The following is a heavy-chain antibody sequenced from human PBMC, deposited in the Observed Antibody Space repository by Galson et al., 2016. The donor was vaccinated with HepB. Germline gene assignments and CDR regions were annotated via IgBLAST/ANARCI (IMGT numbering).Heavy chain of an antibody. CDR1: GFTLSDSY. CDR3: ARGVGFYT. CDR2: ISSNSGGGAI. J-gene: IGHJ4*02. D-gene: IGHD3-3*01. Sequence: SLRLSCAASGFTLSDSYMAWIRLAPGKGLEWISYISSNSGGGAIYYADSVQGRFTIPRDNAKNSLSLQMKSLRAEDTAVYFCARGVGFYTWGQGTRVTVSS. V-gene: IGHV3-11*01.